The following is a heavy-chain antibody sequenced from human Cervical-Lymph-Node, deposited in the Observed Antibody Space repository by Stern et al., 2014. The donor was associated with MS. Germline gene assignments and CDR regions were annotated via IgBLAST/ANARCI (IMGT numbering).Heavy chain of an antibody. CDR1: GGTFSSYT. CDR3: ARDVVAGTFDP. Sequence: MQLVESGAEVKKPGSSVRVSCKTSGGTFSSYTMNWVRQAPGHGLEWMGSIIPVFRTATYAHKFQGRVSITADESTDTVYMDLTSLRPDDTAVYFCARDVVAGTFDPWGQGTLVTVSS. V-gene: IGHV1-69*18. J-gene: IGHJ5*02. D-gene: IGHD2-21*01. CDR2: IIPVFRTA.